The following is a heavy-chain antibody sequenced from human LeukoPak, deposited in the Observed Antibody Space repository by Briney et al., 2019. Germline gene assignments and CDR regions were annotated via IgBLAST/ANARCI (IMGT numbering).Heavy chain of an antibody. J-gene: IGHJ4*02. V-gene: IGHV1-46*01. CDR2: INPSGGST. CDR3: ARDCRSSWYGTFDY. CDR1: GYTFTNYY. Sequence: ASVKVSCKASGYTFTNYYMHWVRQAPGQGLEWMGIINPSGGSTSYAQKFQGRVTITADKSTSTAYMELSSLRSEDTAVYYCARDCRSSWYGTFDYWGQGTLVTVSS. D-gene: IGHD6-13*01.